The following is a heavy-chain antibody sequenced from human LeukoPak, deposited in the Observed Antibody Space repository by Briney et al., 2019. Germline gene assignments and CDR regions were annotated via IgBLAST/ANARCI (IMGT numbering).Heavy chain of an antibody. J-gene: IGHJ3*02. CDR2: ISAWGDNT. CDR3: AKEGRRVLQLWFGDAFDI. V-gene: IGHV3-23*01. Sequence: QPGGSLRLSCAASGFTFSAYAMSWVRQAPGKGLEWVSGISAWGDNTYSADSVRGRFTISRDNSKNTLYLQMNSLRVEDTAVYYCAKEGRRVLQLWFGDAFDIWGQGTMVTVSS. D-gene: IGHD5-18*01. CDR1: GFTFSAYA.